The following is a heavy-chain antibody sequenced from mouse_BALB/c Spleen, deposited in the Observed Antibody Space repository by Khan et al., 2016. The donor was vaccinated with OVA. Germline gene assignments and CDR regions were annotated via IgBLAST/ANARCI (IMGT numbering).Heavy chain of an antibody. V-gene: IGHV5-4*02. Sequence: EVELVESGGGLVKPGGSLKLSCAASGFTFSDYYMYWVRQTPEKRLEWVATISDGGIYTYYPDSVKGRVTISRDDAKNKLYMQMSSLMSEDTAMFYCVRGYYGNPFAYWGQGTLVTVSA. CDR3: VRGYYGNPFAY. D-gene: IGHD2-1*01. CDR2: ISDGGIYT. J-gene: IGHJ3*01. CDR1: GFTFSDYY.